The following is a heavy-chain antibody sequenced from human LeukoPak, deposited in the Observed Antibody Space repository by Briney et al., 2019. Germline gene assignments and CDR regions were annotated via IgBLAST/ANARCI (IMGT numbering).Heavy chain of an antibody. CDR2: IIPILGIA. CDR3: ARDPAIAAAGTPPDY. CDR1: GGTFSSYA. Sequence: SVKVSCKASGGTFSSYAISWVRQAPGQGLEWMGRIIPILGIANYAQKSQGRVTITADKSTSTAYMELSSLRSEDTAVYYCARDPAIAAAGTPPDYWGQGTLVTVSS. J-gene: IGHJ4*02. D-gene: IGHD6-13*01. V-gene: IGHV1-69*04.